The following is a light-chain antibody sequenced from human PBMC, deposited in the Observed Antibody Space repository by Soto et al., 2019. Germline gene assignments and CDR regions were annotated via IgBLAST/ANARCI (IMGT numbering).Light chain of an antibody. CDR1: SSNIGSNT. CDR3: AAWDDSLNGLYV. V-gene: IGLV1-44*01. J-gene: IGLJ1*01. Sequence: QSVLTQPPSASGTPGQRVTISCPGSSSNIGSNTVNWYQQLPGTAPKLLIYSNNQRPSGVPDRFSASKSGTSASLAISGLQSEDETDYYCAAWDDSLNGLYVFGTGTSSPS. CDR2: SNN.